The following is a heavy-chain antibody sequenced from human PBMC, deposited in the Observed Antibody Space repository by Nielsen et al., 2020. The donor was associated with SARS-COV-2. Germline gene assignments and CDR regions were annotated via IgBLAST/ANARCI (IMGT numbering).Heavy chain of an antibody. Sequence: GESLKISCAASGFTFSSYWMSWVRQAPGKGLEWVANIKQDGSEKYYVDSVKDRFTISRDNAKNSLYLQMNSLRAEDTAVYYCARDHSSSSPYYYYYYMDVWGKGTTVTVSS. CDR1: GFTFSSYW. CDR2: IKQDGSEK. CDR3: ARDHSSSSPYYYYYYMDV. J-gene: IGHJ6*03. V-gene: IGHV3-7*03. D-gene: IGHD6-6*01.